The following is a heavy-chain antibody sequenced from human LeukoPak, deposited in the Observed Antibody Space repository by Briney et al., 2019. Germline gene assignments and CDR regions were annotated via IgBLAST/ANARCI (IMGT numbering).Heavy chain of an antibody. V-gene: IGHV3-23*01. CDR3: AKVRRPYSSGWYGDY. Sequence: PGGSQRLSCAASGFTCSSYAMSWVRQAPGKGLEWVSAISGSGGSTYYADSVKGRFTISRDNSKNTLYLQMNSLRAEDTAVYYCAKVRRPYSSGWYGDYWGQGTLVTVSS. J-gene: IGHJ4*02. CDR2: ISGSGGST. D-gene: IGHD6-19*01. CDR1: GFTCSSYA.